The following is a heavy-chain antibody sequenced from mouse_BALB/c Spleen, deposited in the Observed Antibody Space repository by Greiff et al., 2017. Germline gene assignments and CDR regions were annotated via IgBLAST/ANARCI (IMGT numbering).Heavy chain of an antibody. J-gene: IGHJ3*01. CDR3: ARPLYDYDAAWFAY. V-gene: IGHV5-6*01. CDR2: ISSGGSYT. D-gene: IGHD2-4*01. CDR1: GFTFSSYG. Sequence: EVHLVESGGDLVKPGGSLKLSCAASGFTFSSYGMSWVRQTPDKRLEWVATISSGGSYTYYPDSVKGRFTISRDNAKNTLYLQMSSLKSEDTAMYYCARPLYDYDAAWFAYWGQGTLVTVSA.